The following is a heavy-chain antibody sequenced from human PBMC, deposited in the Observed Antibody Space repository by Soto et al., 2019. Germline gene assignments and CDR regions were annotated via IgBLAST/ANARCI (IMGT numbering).Heavy chain of an antibody. CDR3: ARDQSWDDLLEWYDP. D-gene: IGHD1-1*01. Sequence: GASVKVSCKGIGYSFTSHYMHWVRQAPGQGLEWMGTIHPGGVNIAYAQKFQGRVTMTKDTSTSTVYMELTSLTSEDTAVYYCARDQSWDDLLEWYDPWGQGTLVTVSS. V-gene: IGHV1-46*03. CDR1: GYSFTSHY. J-gene: IGHJ5*02. CDR2: IHPGGVNI.